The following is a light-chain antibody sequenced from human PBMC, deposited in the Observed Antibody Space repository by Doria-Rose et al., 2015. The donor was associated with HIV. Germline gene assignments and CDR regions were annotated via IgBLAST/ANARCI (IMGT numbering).Light chain of an antibody. Sequence: MLTQPHSVSESPGKTVTISCTRSSGSIASNYVQWYQQRPGSSPTTVIYEDNQRPSGVPDRFSGSIDSSSNSASLTISGLKTEDEADYYCQSYDSSTWVFGGGTKLTVL. CDR2: EDN. CDR3: QSYDSSTWV. CDR1: SGSIASNY. J-gene: IGLJ3*02. V-gene: IGLV6-57*01.